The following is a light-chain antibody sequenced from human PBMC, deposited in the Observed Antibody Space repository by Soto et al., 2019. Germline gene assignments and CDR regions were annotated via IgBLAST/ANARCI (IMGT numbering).Light chain of an antibody. V-gene: IGKV1-39*01. J-gene: IGKJ4*01. Sequence: DMQLTQSPSSLSASVGDRVTITCRASQSISSYLNWYQQKPGKAPKLLIYAASSLQSGVPSRFSGSGSGTDFTLTISSLQPEDFATYYCQHSYDTPLTFGGGTKVDIK. CDR1: QSISSY. CDR3: QHSYDTPLT. CDR2: AAS.